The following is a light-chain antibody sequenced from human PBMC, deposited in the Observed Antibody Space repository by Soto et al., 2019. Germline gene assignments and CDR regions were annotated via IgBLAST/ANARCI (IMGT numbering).Light chain of an antibody. CDR3: GSYAGSSNV. CDR2: EVT. CDR1: SSDVGGYNY. J-gene: IGLJ1*01. Sequence: QSALTQPPSASGSPGQSVTISCTGTSSDVGGYNYVSWYQHHPGKAPKLMIYEVTMRPSGVPDRFSGSKSGNTASLTVSGLQAEDEADYYCGSYAGSSNVFGTGTKLTVL. V-gene: IGLV2-8*01.